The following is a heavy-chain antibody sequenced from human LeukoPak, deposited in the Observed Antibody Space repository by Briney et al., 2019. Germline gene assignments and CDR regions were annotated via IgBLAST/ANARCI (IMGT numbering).Heavy chain of an antibody. J-gene: IGHJ4*02. CDR3: TRGAGQWLVPDY. D-gene: IGHD6-19*01. CDR2: IYYSGST. CDR1: GVSVSSANSY. Sequence: SQTLSLACSVSGVSVSSANSYWSWIRQPPGKGLEWIGYIYYSGSTNYNPSLKSRVTISVDTSKNQFSLKLSSVTAADTAVYYCTRGAGQWLVPDYWGQGTLVTVSS. V-gene: IGHV4-61*01.